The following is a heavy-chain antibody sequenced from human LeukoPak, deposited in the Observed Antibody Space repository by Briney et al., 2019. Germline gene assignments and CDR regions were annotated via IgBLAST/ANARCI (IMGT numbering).Heavy chain of an antibody. J-gene: IGHJ5*02. CDR1: GGTFSSYT. CDR3: ASLERYCSSTSCSKGKNWFDP. D-gene: IGHD2-2*01. Sequence: ASVKVSCKASGGTFSSYTISWVRQAPGQGLEWMGRIIPILGIANYAQKFQGRVTITADKSTSTAYMELGSLRSEDTAVYYCASLERYCSSTSCSKGKNWFDPWGQGTLVTVSS. CDR2: IIPILGIA. V-gene: IGHV1-69*02.